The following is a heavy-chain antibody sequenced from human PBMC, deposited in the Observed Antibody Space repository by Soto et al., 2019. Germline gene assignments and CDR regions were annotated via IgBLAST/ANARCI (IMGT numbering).Heavy chain of an antibody. D-gene: IGHD3-3*01. Sequence: PGGSLRLSCAASGFTFDDYAMHWVRQAPGKGLEWVSGIAFNSGNTAYADSVKGRFTISRDNAKNSLYLQMSSLRAEDTALYYCAKDLRTSWIFGNFDSWGQGTLVTVSS. J-gene: IGHJ4*02. V-gene: IGHV3-9*01. CDR3: AKDLRTSWIFGNFDS. CDR2: IAFNSGNT. CDR1: GFTFDDYA.